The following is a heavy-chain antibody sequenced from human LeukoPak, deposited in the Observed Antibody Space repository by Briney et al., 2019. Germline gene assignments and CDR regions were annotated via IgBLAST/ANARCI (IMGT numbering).Heavy chain of an antibody. Sequence: PGGSLRLSCAASGFTFSDYYMSWIRQAPGKGLEWVSYISSSGSTIYYADSVKGRFTISRDNAKNSLYLQMNSLRAEDTAVYYCARAYPVYCSGGSCYLGANWFDPWGQGTLVTVSS. CDR3: ARAYPVYCSGGSCYLGANWFDP. J-gene: IGHJ5*02. V-gene: IGHV3-11*01. CDR1: GFTFSDYY. CDR2: ISSSGSTI. D-gene: IGHD2-15*01.